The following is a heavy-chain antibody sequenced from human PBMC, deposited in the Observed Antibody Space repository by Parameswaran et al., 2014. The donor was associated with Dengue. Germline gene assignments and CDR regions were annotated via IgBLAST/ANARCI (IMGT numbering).Heavy chain of an antibody. CDR3: ARGGYKYFDY. V-gene: IGHV3-7*03. CDR2: IKYDGREE. Sequence: RWIRQPPGKGLEWVATIKYDGREEYYVDSVKGRFAISRDNAKTSLYLQMNSLRAEDTAVYFCARGGYKYFDYWGQGTLVTVSS. J-gene: IGHJ4*02. D-gene: IGHD5-18*01.